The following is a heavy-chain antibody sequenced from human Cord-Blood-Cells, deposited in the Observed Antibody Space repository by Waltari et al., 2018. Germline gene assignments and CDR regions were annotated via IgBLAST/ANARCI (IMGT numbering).Heavy chain of an antibody. D-gene: IGHD3-10*01. J-gene: IGHJ4*02. CDR3: ATNYYGSGSYITGDYFDY. CDR1: GGTVSSHA. CDR2: IIPIFGTA. Sequence: QVQRVQAGAEVKKPGSSVKFSCKASGGTVSSHATSRVRQAPGPGLEWMGGIIPIFGTANYAQKFQGRVTINADESTSTAYMELSSLRSEDTDVYYCATNYYGSGSYITGDYFDYWGQGTLVTVSS. V-gene: IGHV1-69*01.